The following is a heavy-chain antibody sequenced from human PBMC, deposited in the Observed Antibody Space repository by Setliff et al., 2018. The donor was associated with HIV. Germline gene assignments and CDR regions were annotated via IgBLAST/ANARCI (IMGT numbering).Heavy chain of an antibody. D-gene: IGHD6-13*01. CDR2: IYSSGTT. Sequence: PSETLSLTCTVSGGSISSGSYYWSWVRQSAGKGLEWIGHIYSSGTTSYNPSLESRVAFSIDTSTNQFSLKVSSVNAPDTAVYFCAREDGEYTSSPRWFDPWGQGTQVTVSS. V-gene: IGHV4-61*09. CDR3: AREDGEYTSSPRWFDP. CDR1: GGSISSGSYY. J-gene: IGHJ5*02.